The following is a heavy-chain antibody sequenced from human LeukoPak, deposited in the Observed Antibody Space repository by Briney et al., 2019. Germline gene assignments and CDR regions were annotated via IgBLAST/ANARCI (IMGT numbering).Heavy chain of an antibody. CDR3: ARTALHYYDSSGYDY. J-gene: IGHJ4*02. D-gene: IGHD3-22*01. CDR2: ISAYNGNT. CDR1: GYTFTSYG. Sequence: ASVKVSCKASGYTFTSYGISWVRQAPGQGLEWMGWISAYNGNTNYAQKLQGRVTMTTDTSTSTAYMELRSLRSDDTAVYYCARTALHYYDSSGYDYWGQGTLVTVSS. V-gene: IGHV1-18*01.